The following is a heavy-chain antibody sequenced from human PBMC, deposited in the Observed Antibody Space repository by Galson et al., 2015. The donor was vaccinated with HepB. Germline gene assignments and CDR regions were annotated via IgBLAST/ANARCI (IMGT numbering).Heavy chain of an antibody. CDR3: AHGRNYGRFDY. Sequence: PALVKPTQTLTLTCTFSGFSLTTSGVGVGWIRQAPGKALEWLALIYWDDDRRHSPSLKSRLSITKDTSKNQVVLTMTNLDPVDTATYFCAHGRNYGRFDYWGQGALVTVSS. J-gene: IGHJ4*02. D-gene: IGHD3-10*01. CDR2: IYWDDDR. V-gene: IGHV2-5*02. CDR1: GFSLTTSGVG.